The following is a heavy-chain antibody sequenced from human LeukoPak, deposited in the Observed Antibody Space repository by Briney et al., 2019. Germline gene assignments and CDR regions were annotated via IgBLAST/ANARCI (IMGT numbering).Heavy chain of an antibody. D-gene: IGHD1-1*01. V-gene: IGHV4-38-2*02. CDR2: IYHSGST. CDR1: GYSISSGYY. J-gene: IGHJ4*02. Sequence: SETLSLTCTVSGYSISSGYYWGWIRQPPGKGPEWIGSIYHSGSTYYNPSLKSRVTISVDTSKNQFSLKLSSVTAADTAVYYCARGNWNDVVGYYFDYWGQGTLVTVSS. CDR3: ARGNWNDVVGYYFDY.